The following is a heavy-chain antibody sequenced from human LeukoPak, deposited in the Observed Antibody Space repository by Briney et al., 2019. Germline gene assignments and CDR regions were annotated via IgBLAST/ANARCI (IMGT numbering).Heavy chain of an antibody. CDR1: GGSISSSDYY. J-gene: IGHJ3*02. CDR3: ASKRPTYYYDSSARTRAFDI. V-gene: IGHV4-39*01. CDR2: IYYSGST. D-gene: IGHD3-22*01. Sequence: SETLSLTCTVSGGSISSSDYYWCWIRQPPGKGLEWIGSIYYSGSTYYNPSLKSRVTISVDTSKNQFSLKLSSVTAADTAVYYCASKRPTYYYDSSARTRAFDIWGQGTMVTVSS.